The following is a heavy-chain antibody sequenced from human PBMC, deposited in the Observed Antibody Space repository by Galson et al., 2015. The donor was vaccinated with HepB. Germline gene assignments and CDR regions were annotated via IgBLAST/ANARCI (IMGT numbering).Heavy chain of an antibody. CDR3: PKWPVWGSYRCGDAFDS. CDR2: ISGSGGTT. CDR1: GFTFSSYA. J-gene: IGHJ3*02. D-gene: IGHD3-16*02. Sequence: SLRISCAASGFTFSSYAMSWVRQAPGKGLEWVSAISGSGGTTYYAHSVKGRFTISRTNSKKTLSLQMNSLRVGDTAVYYGPKWPVWGSYRCGDAFDSWGRGTMVSVSS. V-gene: IGHV3-23*01.